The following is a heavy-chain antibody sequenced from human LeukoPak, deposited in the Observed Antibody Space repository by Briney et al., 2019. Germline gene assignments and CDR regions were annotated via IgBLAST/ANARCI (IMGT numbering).Heavy chain of an antibody. CDR3: ARPNSFDI. J-gene: IGHJ3*02. Sequence: GGSLRLSCAASGFTFSSYWMHWVRQAPGKGLVWVSRIKSDGKTNYADSVKGRFTISRDNAQNSVFLQMNSLRAEDTAIYYCARPNSFDIWGQGTMVTVSS. V-gene: IGHV3-74*01. CDR2: IKSDGKT. CDR1: GFTFSSYW.